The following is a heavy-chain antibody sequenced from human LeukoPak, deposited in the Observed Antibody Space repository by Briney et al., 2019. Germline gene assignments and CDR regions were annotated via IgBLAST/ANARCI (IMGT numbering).Heavy chain of an antibody. Sequence: PSETLSLTCTVSGGSISSYYWTWIRQPPGQGLEWIGYIYHRGSANYNPSLKSRVTISVDTSKNQFSLTLSSVTAADAAVYYCARAGDYYVSGSYLGYWGQGTLVTVSS. J-gene: IGHJ4*02. CDR3: ARAGDYYVSGSYLGY. CDR1: GGSISSYY. CDR2: IYHRGSA. D-gene: IGHD3-10*01. V-gene: IGHV4-59*01.